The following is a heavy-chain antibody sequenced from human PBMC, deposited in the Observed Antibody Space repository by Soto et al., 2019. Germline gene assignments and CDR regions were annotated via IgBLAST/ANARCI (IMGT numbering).Heavy chain of an antibody. CDR2: ISWNSGSI. CDR3: AKAQYLELWFGDSLLGGMDV. D-gene: IGHD3-10*01. V-gene: IGHV3-9*01. J-gene: IGHJ6*02. CDR1: GFTFDDYA. Sequence: HPGGSLRLSCAASGFTFDDYAMHWVRQAPGKGLEWVSGISWNSGSIGYADSVKGRFTISRDNAKNSLYLQMNSLRAEDTALYYCAKAQYLELWFGDSLLGGMDVWGQGTTVTVSS.